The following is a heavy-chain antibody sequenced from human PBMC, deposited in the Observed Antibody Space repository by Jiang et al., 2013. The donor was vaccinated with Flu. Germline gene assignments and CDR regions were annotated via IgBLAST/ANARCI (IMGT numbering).Heavy chain of an antibody. CDR2: ISYDRSDI. D-gene: IGHD3-16*01. Sequence: LVESGGGVVQPGRSLRLSCAASGFTFSSYGMHWVRQAPGKGLEWVSFISYDRSDIYYTDSVKGRFTISRDNLKSTLFLQMNSLRAEDTAVYFCVREYETYSFDYWGQGTLVTVSS. J-gene: IGHJ4*02. CDR1: GFTFSSYG. CDR3: VREYETYSFDY. V-gene: IGHV3-30*03.